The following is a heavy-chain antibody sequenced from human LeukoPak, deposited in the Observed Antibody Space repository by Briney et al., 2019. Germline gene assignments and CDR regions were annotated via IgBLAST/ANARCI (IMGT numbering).Heavy chain of an antibody. CDR1: GGSISSYY. CDR3: ARNLRAYCGGDCPPENYYYYMDV. CDR2: IYYSAST. Sequence: PSETLSLTCTVSGGSISSYYWSWIRQPPGKGLEWIGYIYYSASTNYNPSLQSRVTISVDTSKNQFSLKLSSVAAADTAVYYCARNLRAYCGGDCPPENYYYYMDVWGKGTTVTVSS. V-gene: IGHV4-59*01. D-gene: IGHD2-21*01. J-gene: IGHJ6*03.